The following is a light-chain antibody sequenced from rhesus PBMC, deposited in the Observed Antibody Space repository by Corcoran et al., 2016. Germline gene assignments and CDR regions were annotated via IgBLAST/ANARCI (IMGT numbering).Light chain of an antibody. Sequence: DIQMTQFPSSLSASVGDRVTITCRASQDIHTSLSWYQQKPGKAPKPLIYSASSLEPGVPSRFSGRKSGADYSLTISSLQPEDIATYYCQQYNESPYSFGRGTKVEIK. CDR3: QQYNESPYS. J-gene: IGKJ2*01. CDR2: SAS. V-gene: IGKV1-66*01. CDR1: QDIHTS.